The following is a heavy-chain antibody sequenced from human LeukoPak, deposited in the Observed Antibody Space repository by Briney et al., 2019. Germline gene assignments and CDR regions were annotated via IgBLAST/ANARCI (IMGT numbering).Heavy chain of an antibody. D-gene: IGHD6-13*01. CDR1: GFTFSSYW. Sequence: SGGSLRLSCAASGFTFSSYWMSWVHQAPGKGLEWVANIKQDGSEKYYVDSVKGRFTISRDNAKNSLYLQMNSLRAEDTAVYYCARGTIAAAGYYYFDYWGQGTQVTVSS. V-gene: IGHV3-7*04. CDR3: ARGTIAAAGYYYFDY. J-gene: IGHJ4*02. CDR2: IKQDGSEK.